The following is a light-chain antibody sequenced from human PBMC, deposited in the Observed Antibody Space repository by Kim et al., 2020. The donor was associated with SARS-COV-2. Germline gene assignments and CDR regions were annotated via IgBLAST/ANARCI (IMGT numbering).Light chain of an antibody. V-gene: IGLV2-11*03. CDR2: DVS. CDR1: SSDIGGYNY. CDR3: CSYAGTYTLV. J-gene: IGLJ3*02. Sequence: GQSVTISCTGSSSDIGGYNYVSWYQQTPGKAPKLMIYDVSKRPSGVPDRFSGSKSGNTASLTISGLQAEDEADYYCCSYAGTYTLVFGGGTQLTVL.